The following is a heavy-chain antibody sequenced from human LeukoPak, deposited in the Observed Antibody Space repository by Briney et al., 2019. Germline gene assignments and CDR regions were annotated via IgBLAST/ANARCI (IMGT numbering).Heavy chain of an antibody. CDR3: ARGPPLFDP. CDR1: GFSFSSYT. J-gene: IGHJ5*02. V-gene: IGHV3-48*01. CDR2: IDISSTTI. Sequence: GGSLRLSCAASGFSFSSYTMNWVRQAPGQGLEWLSYIDISSTTIYYADSVKGRFTISRDKAKNSLYLQMNSLRAEDTAVYYCARGPPLFDPWGQGTLVTVSS.